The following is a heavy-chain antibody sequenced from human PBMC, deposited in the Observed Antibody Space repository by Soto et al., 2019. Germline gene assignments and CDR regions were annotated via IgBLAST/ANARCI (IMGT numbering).Heavy chain of an antibody. V-gene: IGHV3-23*01. Sequence: EVRLLESGGGLVQPGGSLSLSCAGSGFTFSSFAMNWVRQAPGKGLEWVSASSGTGVNTYYADSVRGRFTVSRDNSKNTMFLQMNSLRAEDTAVYYCANVRGWGQGTLVTVSP. D-gene: IGHD2-8*01. CDR2: SSGTGVNT. CDR1: GFTFSSFA. CDR3: ANVRG. J-gene: IGHJ4*02.